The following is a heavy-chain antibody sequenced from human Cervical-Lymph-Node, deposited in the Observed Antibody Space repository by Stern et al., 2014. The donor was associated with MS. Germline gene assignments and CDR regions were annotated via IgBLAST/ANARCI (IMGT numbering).Heavy chain of an antibody. Sequence: QLVQSGAEVKKPGVSVKVSCKTSGYIFTGYYIHWVRQAPGQGLEWMAWINPNTGGPKYAQKFQGRVTMSRDTSISTAYVELSSLTSDDTAVYYCARDQRGITIFGVVTDYYYLGMDVWGQGTTVTVSS. CDR3: ARDQRGITIFGVVTDYYYLGMDV. CDR2: INPNTGGP. J-gene: IGHJ6*02. V-gene: IGHV1-2*02. D-gene: IGHD3-3*01. CDR1: GYIFTGYY.